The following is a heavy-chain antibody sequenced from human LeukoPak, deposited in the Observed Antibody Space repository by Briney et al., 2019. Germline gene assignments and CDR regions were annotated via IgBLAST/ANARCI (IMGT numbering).Heavy chain of an antibody. CDR2: IHNSGST. CDR3: ARDRGDGYNSGYFEY. D-gene: IGHD5-24*01. V-gene: IGHV4-4*08. J-gene: IGHJ4*02. CDR1: GGSISSYY. Sequence: TSETLSLTCTVSGGSISSYYCTWIRQPPGKGLEWIGYIHNSGSTNYNPSLKSRVTLSVDTSKNLFSLKLSSVTAADTAVYYCARDRGDGYNSGYFEYWGQGTPVTVSS.